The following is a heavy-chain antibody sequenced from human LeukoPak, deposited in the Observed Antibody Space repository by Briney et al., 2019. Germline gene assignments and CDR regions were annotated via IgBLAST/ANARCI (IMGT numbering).Heavy chain of an antibody. J-gene: IGHJ6*02. CDR1: GFTFRRYD. CDR2: IGTAGDT. V-gene: IGHV3-13*01. Sequence: GGSLRLSCAASGFTFRRYDVHWVREVPGEGLEWVSSIGTAGDTYYLGSVKGRFTISREDAKSSSYLQMNSLRVGDTAVYYCARGADGLDVWGQGTTATASS. CDR3: ARGADGLDV.